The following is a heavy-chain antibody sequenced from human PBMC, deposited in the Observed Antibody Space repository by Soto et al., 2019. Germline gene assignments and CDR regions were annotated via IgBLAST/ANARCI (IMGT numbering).Heavy chain of an antibody. CDR3: ARGGFSGSWSYLQGDY. V-gene: IGHV3-74*01. Sequence: EVQLVESGGGLVQPGGSLRLSCAASGFTFSNYWMHWVRQAPGKGLVWVSRIKSDGSSISYADSVKGRFTISRDNARNTLYLHMNSLRDADTAVYYCARGGFSGSWSYLQGDYWGQGTLVTV. J-gene: IGHJ4*02. CDR1: GFTFSNYW. D-gene: IGHD3-10*01. CDR2: IKSDGSSI.